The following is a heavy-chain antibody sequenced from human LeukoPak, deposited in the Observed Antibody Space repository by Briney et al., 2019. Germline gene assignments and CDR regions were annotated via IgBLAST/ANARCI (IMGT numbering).Heavy chain of an antibody. CDR2: IYYSGST. Sequence: SETLSLTCTVSGGSISSSSYYWGWIRQPPGKGLEWIGSIYYSGSTYYNPSLKSRVTISVDTSKNQFSLKLSSVTAADTAVYYCARRLLSGETLDYWGQGALVTVSS. V-gene: IGHV4-39*07. D-gene: IGHD3-3*01. CDR3: ARRLLSGETLDY. CDR1: GGSISSSSYY. J-gene: IGHJ4*02.